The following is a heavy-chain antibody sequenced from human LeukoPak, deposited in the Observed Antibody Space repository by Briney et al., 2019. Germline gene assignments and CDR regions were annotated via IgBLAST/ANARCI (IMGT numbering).Heavy chain of an antibody. CDR1: GGTFSSYA. CDR3: ARVWRLSPYYFDY. Sequence: SVKVSCKASGGTFSSYAISWVRQAPGQGLEWMGGIIPIFGTANYAQKFQGRVTITTDESTSTAYMELSSLRSDDTAVYYCARVWRLSPYYFDYWGQGTLVTVSS. D-gene: IGHD6-25*01. V-gene: IGHV1-69*05. CDR2: IIPIFGTA. J-gene: IGHJ4*02.